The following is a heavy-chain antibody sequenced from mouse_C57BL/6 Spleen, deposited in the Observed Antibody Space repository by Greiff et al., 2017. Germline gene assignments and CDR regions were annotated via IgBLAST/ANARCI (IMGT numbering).Heavy chain of an antibody. CDR2: IRNKANGYTT. CDR1: GFTFTDYY. CDR3: ASYDDSSYYYAMDY. V-gene: IGHV7-3*01. D-gene: IGHD6-1*01. Sequence: EVKLVESGGGLVQPGGSLSLSCAASGFTFTDYYMSWVRQPPGKALEWLGFIRNKANGYTTEYSASVKGRFTISRDNSQSILYLQMNSLRAEDSATYYCASYDDSSYYYAMDYWGQGPSDTVSS. J-gene: IGHJ4*01.